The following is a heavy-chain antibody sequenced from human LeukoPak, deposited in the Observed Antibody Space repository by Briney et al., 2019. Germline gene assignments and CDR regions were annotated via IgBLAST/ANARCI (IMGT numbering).Heavy chain of an antibody. CDR1: GFTFSSYS. CDR3: ARGGSSWYWFDY. Sequence: GGSLRLFCAASGFTFSSYSMNWVRQAPGKGLEWVSSISSSSSYIYYADSVKGRFTISRDNAKNSLYLQMNSLRAEDTAVYYCARGGSSWYWFDYWGQGTLVIVSS. V-gene: IGHV3-21*01. J-gene: IGHJ4*02. D-gene: IGHD6-13*01. CDR2: ISSSSSYI.